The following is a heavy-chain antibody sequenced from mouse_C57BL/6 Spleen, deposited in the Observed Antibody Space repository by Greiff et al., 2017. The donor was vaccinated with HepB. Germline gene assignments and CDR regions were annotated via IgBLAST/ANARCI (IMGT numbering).Heavy chain of an antibody. Sequence: EVQLQQSGPVLVKPGASVKMSCKASGYTFTDYYMNWVKQSHGKSLEWIGVINPYNGGTSYNQKFKGKATLTVDKSSSTAYMELNSLTSEDSAVYYCARDYSQLPAWFAYWGQGTLVTVSA. D-gene: IGHD2-12*01. J-gene: IGHJ3*01. CDR1: GYTFTDYY. V-gene: IGHV1-19*01. CDR2: INPYNGGT. CDR3: ARDYSQLPAWFAY.